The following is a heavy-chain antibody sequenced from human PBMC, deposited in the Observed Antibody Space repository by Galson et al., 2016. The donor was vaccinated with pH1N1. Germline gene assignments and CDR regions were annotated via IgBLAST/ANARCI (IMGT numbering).Heavy chain of an antibody. J-gene: IGHJ4*02. V-gene: IGHV3-74*01. CDR3: AKENWGCEY. CDR1: GFTFSTYW. Sequence: SLRLSCAASGFTFSTYWMHWVRQGPGQGLVWVARIEDDGSRTAYADSVKGRFTISRDNAKNSVYLQMNSLRAEDTAVYYCAKENWGCEYWGQGTLVTVSS. CDR2: IEDDGSRT. D-gene: IGHD7-27*01.